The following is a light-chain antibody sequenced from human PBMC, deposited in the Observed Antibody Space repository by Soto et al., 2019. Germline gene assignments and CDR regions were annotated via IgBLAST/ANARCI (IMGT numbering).Light chain of an antibody. J-gene: IGKJ4*01. CDR1: QGIGSY. Sequence: IQLTQSPSSLSASVGDRVTITCPASQGIGSYLAWYQQNPGKAPKLLISAASTLQSGVPSRFSGSGSGTDFTLTISSLQPEDFATYYCQQLNSYPLTFGGGTKVEIK. CDR3: QQLNSYPLT. V-gene: IGKV1-9*01. CDR2: AAS.